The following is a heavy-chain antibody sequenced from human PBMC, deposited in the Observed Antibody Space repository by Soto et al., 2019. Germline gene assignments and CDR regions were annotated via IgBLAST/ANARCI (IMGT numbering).Heavy chain of an antibody. J-gene: IGHJ4*02. CDR3: ARGRYDFWSLKSRPYYFDY. Sequence: SETLSLTCAVYGGSFSGYYWSWIRQPPGKGLEWIGEINHSGSTNYNPSLKSRVTISVDTSKNQFSLKLSSVTAADTAVYYCARGRYDFWSLKSRPYYFDYWGQGTRVTVSS. CDR2: INHSGST. CDR1: GGSFSGYY. V-gene: IGHV4-34*01. D-gene: IGHD3-3*01.